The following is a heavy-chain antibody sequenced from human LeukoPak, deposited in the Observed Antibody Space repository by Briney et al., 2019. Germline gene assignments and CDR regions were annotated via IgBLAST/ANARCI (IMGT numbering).Heavy chain of an antibody. CDR2: INWNGGST. CDR3: ARVSSRDIVVVPAAPFDY. Sequence: GGSLRLSCAVSGFTFSSSGMHWVRQAPGKGLEWVSGINWNGGSTGYADSVKGRFTISRDNAKNSLYLQMNSLRAEDTALYYCARVSSRDIVVVPAAPFDYWGQGTLVTVSS. J-gene: IGHJ4*02. CDR1: GFTFSSSG. D-gene: IGHD2-2*01. V-gene: IGHV3-20*04.